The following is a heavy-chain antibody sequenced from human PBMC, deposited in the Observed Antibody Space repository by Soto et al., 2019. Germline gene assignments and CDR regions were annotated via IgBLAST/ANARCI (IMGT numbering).Heavy chain of an antibody. Sequence: PSETLSLTCTVSGGSVSSGSYYWSRIRQPPGKGLEWIGYIYYSGSTNYNPSLKSRVTISVDTSKNQFSLKLSSVTAADTAVYYCARGGPRDWTSGYYYGMDVWGQGTTVTSP. J-gene: IGHJ6*02. CDR3: ARGGPRDWTSGYYYGMDV. D-gene: IGHD1-1*01. CDR2: IYYSGST. V-gene: IGHV4-61*01. CDR1: GGSVSSGSYY.